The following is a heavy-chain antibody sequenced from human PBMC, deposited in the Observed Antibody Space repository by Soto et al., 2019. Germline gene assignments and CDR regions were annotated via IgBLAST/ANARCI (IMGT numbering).Heavy chain of an antibody. J-gene: IGHJ4*02. CDR1: GGSVSSSDYY. D-gene: IGHD2-21*02. V-gene: IGHV4-30-4*01. Sequence: QVQLQESGPGLVKPSQTLPLTCIVSGGSVSSSDYYWTWIRQPPGKGLEWIGYISSSGSSSYNPSPKSRVTMSVDTSKNQFSLRLRSVTAADTAMYYCARRAYCGADCYSVYFDSWGQGTLVTVSA. CDR2: ISSSGSS. CDR3: ARRAYCGADCYSVYFDS.